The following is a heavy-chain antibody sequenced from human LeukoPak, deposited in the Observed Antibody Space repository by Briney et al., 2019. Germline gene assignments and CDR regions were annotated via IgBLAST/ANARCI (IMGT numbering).Heavy chain of an antibody. CDR1: GFTLSSYW. Sequence: PGGSLRLSCAVSGFTLSSYWMTWVRQAPGKGLEWVANIKQDGSEKYYVDSVKGRFTISRDNAKNSLYLQMNSLRAEDTAVYYCAREPFPFDIWGQGTMVTVSS. CDR3: AREPFPFDI. J-gene: IGHJ3*02. V-gene: IGHV3-7*01. CDR2: IKQDGSEK.